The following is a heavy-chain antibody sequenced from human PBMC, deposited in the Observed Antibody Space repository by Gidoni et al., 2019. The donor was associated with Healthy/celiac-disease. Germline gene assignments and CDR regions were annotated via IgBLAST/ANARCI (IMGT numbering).Heavy chain of an antibody. D-gene: IGHD3-22*01. J-gene: IGHJ4*02. V-gene: IGHV3-23*01. Sequence: EVQLLESGGGLVQPGGSLRLSCAASGFTFSSYAMSWVRQAPGKGLEWVSAISGSGGSTYYADSVKGRFTISRDNSKNTLYLQMNSLRAEDTAVYYCAKWSEDYYDSSGYTDDYWGQGTLVTVSS. CDR2: ISGSGGST. CDR1: GFTFSSYA. CDR3: AKWSEDYYDSSGYTDDY.